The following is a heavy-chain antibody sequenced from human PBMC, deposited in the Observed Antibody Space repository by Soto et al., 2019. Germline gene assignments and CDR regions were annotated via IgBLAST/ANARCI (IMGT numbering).Heavy chain of an antibody. J-gene: IGHJ6*02. V-gene: IGHV1-69*12. CDR2: IIPIFGTA. Sequence: QVQLVQSGAEVKKPGSSVKVSCKASGGTFSSYAISWVRQAPGQGLEWMGGIIPIFGTADYAQKFQGRVTITADESTSTAYMELSRLRSEATAVYYCASSRLGGTGYYYGMDVWGQGTTVTVSS. CDR3: ASSRLGGTGYYYGMDV. CDR1: GGTFSSYA. D-gene: IGHD3-16*01.